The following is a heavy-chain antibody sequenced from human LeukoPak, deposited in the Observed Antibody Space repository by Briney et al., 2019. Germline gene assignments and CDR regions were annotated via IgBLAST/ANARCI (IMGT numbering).Heavy chain of an antibody. J-gene: IGHJ4*02. D-gene: IGHD3-3*01. CDR2: IYHSGST. CDR3: ARTRYYDFWSGLRFDY. Sequence: SETLSLTCTVSGYSISSGYYWGWIRQPPGKGLEWIGSIYHSGSTYYNPSLKSRVTISVDTSKNQFSLKLSSVTAADTAVYYCARTRYYDFWSGLRFDYWGQGTLVTVSS. V-gene: IGHV4-38-2*02. CDR1: GYSISSGYY.